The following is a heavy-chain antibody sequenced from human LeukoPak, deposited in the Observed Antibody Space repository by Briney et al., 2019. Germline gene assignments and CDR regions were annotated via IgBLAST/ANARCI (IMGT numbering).Heavy chain of an antibody. J-gene: IGHJ4*02. CDR2: IIPIFGTA. CDR3: ARDGYYDFWCGYYH. CDR1: GGTFSSYA. V-gene: IGHV1-69*13. D-gene: IGHD3-3*01. Sequence: SVKVSCKASGGTFSSYASSWVRQDPGQGLEWMEGIIPIFGTANYAQKFQGRVTITADESTSTAYMELSSLRSEDTAVYYCARDGYYDFWCGYYHWGQGTLVTVSS.